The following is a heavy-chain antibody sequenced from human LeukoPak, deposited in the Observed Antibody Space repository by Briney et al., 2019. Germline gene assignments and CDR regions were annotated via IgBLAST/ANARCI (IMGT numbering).Heavy chain of an antibody. D-gene: IGHD5-18*01. Sequence: SETLSLTCTVSGGSISSYYWSWIRQLPGEGLEWIGFIFYSGTTNYNPSLKSRVTISVDTSKNQFSLKVISVTAADTAVYYCARKGYTNGYDYWGQGTLVTVSS. CDR2: IFYSGTT. V-gene: IGHV4-59*08. J-gene: IGHJ4*02. CDR1: GGSISSYY. CDR3: ARKGYTNGYDY.